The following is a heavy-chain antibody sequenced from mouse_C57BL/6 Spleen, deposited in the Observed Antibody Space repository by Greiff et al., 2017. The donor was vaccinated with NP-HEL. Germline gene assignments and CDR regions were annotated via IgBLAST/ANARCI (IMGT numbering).Heavy chain of an antibody. D-gene: IGHD4-1*01. V-gene: IGHV2-9*01. CDR2: LWGGGST. J-gene: IGHJ3*01. CDR1: GFSLTSYG. CDR3: AKQDSAGTFAY. Sequence: VQLQESGPGLVAPSQSLSITCTVSGFSLTSYGVDWVRQPPGKGLEWLGVLWGGGSTNYNSALMARLSISKDNSKGKVVLKRNSLQTDDTAMYYSAKQDSAGTFAYWGQGTLVTVSA.